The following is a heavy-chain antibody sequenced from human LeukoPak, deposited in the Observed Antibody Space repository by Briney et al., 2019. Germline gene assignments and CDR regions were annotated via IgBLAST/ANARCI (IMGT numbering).Heavy chain of an antibody. CDR1: GFTFSSYW. J-gene: IGHJ6*03. V-gene: IGHV3-7*01. CDR2: IKQDGSEK. D-gene: IGHD3-10*01. CDR3: RTMVRGARYYYYYMDV. Sequence: PGGSLRLSCAASGFTFSSYWMSWVRQAPGKGLEWVANIKQDGSEKYYVDSVKGRFTISRDNAKNSLYLQMNSLRAEDTAVYYCRTMVRGARYYYYYMDVWGKGTTATVSS.